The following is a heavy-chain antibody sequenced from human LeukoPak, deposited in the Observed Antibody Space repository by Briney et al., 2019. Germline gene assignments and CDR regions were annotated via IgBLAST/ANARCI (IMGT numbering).Heavy chain of an antibody. D-gene: IGHD6-6*01. J-gene: IGHJ4*02. Sequence: PSETLSLTCTVSGGSISSSSYYWGWIRQPPGKGLEWIGSIYYRGSTYYNPSLKSRVTISVDTSKNQFSLKLSSVTAADTAVYYCARIAARPLSDYWGQGTLVTVSS. CDR3: ARIAARPLSDY. CDR2: IYYRGST. CDR1: GGSISSSSYY. V-gene: IGHV4-39*01.